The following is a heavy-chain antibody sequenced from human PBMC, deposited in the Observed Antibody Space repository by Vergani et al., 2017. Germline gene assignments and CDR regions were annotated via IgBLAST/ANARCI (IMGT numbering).Heavy chain of an antibody. CDR1: GGSISRSSYY. CDR3: ARDLRERRAYYYYMDV. Sequence: QLQLQESGPGLVKPSETLSLTCTVSGGSISRSSYYWGWIRQPPGKGLEWIGSIYYSGSTYYNPSLKSRVTISVDTSKNQFSLKLSSVTAADTAVYYCARDLRERRAYYYYMDVWGKGTTVTVSS. D-gene: IGHD1-1*01. CDR2: IYYSGST. J-gene: IGHJ6*03. V-gene: IGHV4-39*07.